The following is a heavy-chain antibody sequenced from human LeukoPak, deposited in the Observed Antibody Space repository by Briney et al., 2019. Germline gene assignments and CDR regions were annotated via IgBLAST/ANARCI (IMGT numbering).Heavy chain of an antibody. CDR1: GFTFSGHG. V-gene: IGHV3-48*01. CDR3: ARVRATYYFDY. Sequence: GGSLRLSCAASGFTFSGHGMNWVRQAPGKGLEWVSYITSSGNTIYYADSVKGRFTISRDNAENSLYLQMNSLRADDTAMYYCARVRATYYFDYWGQGTPVTVSS. CDR2: ITSSGNTI. J-gene: IGHJ4*02.